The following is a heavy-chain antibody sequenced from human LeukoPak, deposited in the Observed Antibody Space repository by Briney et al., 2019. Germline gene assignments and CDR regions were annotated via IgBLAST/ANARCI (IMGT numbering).Heavy chain of an antibody. Sequence: GGSLRLSCAASGFTFSTYWMSWVRQGPGKGLEWVGRIKSKSDGGTTDYAAPVKGRFTISRDDSKNTLYLQMNSLKTEDTAVYYCAAGTGYSDFDYWGQGTSVTVSS. CDR3: AAGTGYSDFDY. V-gene: IGHV3-15*01. J-gene: IGHJ4*02. D-gene: IGHD3/OR15-3a*01. CDR2: IKSKSDGGTT. CDR1: GFTFSTYW.